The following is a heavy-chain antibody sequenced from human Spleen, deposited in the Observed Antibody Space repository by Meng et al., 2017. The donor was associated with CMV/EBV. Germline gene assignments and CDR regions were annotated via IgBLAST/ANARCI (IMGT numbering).Heavy chain of an antibody. CDR2: INPNSGGT. Sequence: ASVKVSCKASGYSFTGYYVHWVRQAPGQGLEWMGWINPNSGGTNYAQKFQGRVTMTRDTSITTAYMELSRLRSDDTAVYYCARDKNLNQYYFDCWGQGTLVTVSS. CDR1: GYSFTGYY. J-gene: IGHJ4*02. D-gene: IGHD1-14*01. CDR3: ARDKNLNQYYFDC. V-gene: IGHV1-2*02.